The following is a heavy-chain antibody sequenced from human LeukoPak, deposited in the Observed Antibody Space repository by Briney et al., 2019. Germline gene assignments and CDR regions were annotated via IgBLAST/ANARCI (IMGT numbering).Heavy chain of an antibody. CDR2: IYPRDGST. Sequence: ASVKVSCKASGYSFTSNYIHWVRQAPGQGLEWMGMIYPRDGSTSYAQKYQGRVTVTRDTSTSTVHMELSGLRSEDTAVYYCARDQEAFDYWGQGTLVTVSS. J-gene: IGHJ4*02. CDR3: ARDQEAFDY. V-gene: IGHV1-46*01. CDR1: GYSFTSNY.